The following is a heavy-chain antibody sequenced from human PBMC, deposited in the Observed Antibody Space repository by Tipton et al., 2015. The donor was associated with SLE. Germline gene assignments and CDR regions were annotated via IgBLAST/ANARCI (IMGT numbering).Heavy chain of an antibody. Sequence: LSCTVSGGSISSYYWSWIRQPPGKGLEWIGYIYYSGSTYYNPSLKSRVTISVDTSKNQFSLKLSSVTAADTAVYFCARGTTLRFGHKVWGKGTTVTVSS. V-gene: IGHV4-59*01. CDR2: IYYSGST. D-gene: IGHD3-3*01. CDR1: GGSISSYY. J-gene: IGHJ6*04. CDR3: ARGTTLRFGHKV.